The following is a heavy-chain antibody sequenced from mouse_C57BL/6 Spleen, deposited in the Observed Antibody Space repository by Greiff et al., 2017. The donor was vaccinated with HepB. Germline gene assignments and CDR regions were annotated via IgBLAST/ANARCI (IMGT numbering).Heavy chain of an antibody. CDR1: GYAFSSSW. V-gene: IGHV1-82*01. J-gene: IGHJ4*01. CDR3: ARDDTMDY. CDR2: IYPGDGDT. Sequence: QVQLQQSGPELVKPGASVKISCKASGYAFSSSWMNWVKQRPGKGLEWIGRIYPGDGDTNYNGKFKGKATLTADKSSSTAYMQLNSLTSEDSAVYYCARDDTMDYWGQGTSVTVSS.